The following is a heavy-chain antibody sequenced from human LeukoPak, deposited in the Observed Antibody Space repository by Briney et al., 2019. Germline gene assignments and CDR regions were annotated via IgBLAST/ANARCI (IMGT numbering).Heavy chain of an antibody. D-gene: IGHD4-17*01. Sequence: GASVKVSCKVSGYTLTELSMHWVRQAPGKGLEWMGGFDPEDGETIYAQKFQGRVTMTEDTSTDTAYMELSSLRSEDTAVYYCATVRFTSNADYGDYVGKFFFDYWGQGTLVTVSS. V-gene: IGHV1-24*01. CDR1: GYTLTELS. J-gene: IGHJ4*02. CDR3: ATVRFTSNADYGDYVGKFFFDY. CDR2: FDPEDGET.